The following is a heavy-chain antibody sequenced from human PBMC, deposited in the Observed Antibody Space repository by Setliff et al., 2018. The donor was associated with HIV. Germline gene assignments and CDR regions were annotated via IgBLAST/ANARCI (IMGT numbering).Heavy chain of an antibody. CDR1: GGSISSSSYY. D-gene: IGHD6-19*01. V-gene: IGHV4-39*01. J-gene: IGHJ6*02. Sequence: SETLSLTCTVSGGSISSSSYYWGWIRQPPGKGLEWIGSIDYSGSTYYNPSLKSRVTISVDTSKNQFSLKLSSVTAADTAVYYCAKTYSSGWCPPCYYYYYGMDVWGQGTTVTVSS. CDR3: AKTYSSGWCPPCYYYYYGMDV. CDR2: IDYSGST.